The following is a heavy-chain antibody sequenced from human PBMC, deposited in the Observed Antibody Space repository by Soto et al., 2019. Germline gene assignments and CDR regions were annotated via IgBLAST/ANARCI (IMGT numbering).Heavy chain of an antibody. D-gene: IGHD2-15*01. CDR3: AREPPCSGGSCFELDY. V-gene: IGHV5-10-1*01. CDR2: IDPSDSYT. CDR1: GYSFTSYW. Sequence: GESLKISCKVSGYSFTSYWISGVRQMPGKGLEWMGRIDPSDSYTNYSPSFQGHVTISADKSISTAYLQWSSLKASDTAMYYCAREPPCSGGSCFELDYWGQGTLVTVSS. J-gene: IGHJ4*02.